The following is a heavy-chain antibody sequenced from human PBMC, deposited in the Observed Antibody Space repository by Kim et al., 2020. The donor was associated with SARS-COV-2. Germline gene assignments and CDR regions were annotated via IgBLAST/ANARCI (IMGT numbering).Heavy chain of an antibody. CDR3: ARGRSLDY. V-gene: IGHV3-7*01. J-gene: IGHJ4*02. CDR2: IKEDGSQK. Sequence: GGSLRLSCAASGFSFSDYWMSWVRQAPGKGLEWVASIKEDGSQKYYVDSVKGRFTISRENAKNSLFLQMNSLRAEDTAVYYCARGRSLDYWGQGTLVTVSS. CDR1: GFSFSDYW.